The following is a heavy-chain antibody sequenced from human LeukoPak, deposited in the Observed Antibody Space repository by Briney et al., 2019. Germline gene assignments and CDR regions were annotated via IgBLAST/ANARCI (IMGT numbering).Heavy chain of an antibody. CDR1: GXSFSGYY. D-gene: IGHD2-2*01. J-gene: IGHJ3*02. Sequence: SETLSLTCAVYGXSFSGYYWSWIRQPPGKGLEWIGEINHSGSTNYNPSLKSRVTISVDTSKNQFSLKLSSVTAADTAVYYCARAGYCSSTSCYAWYAFDIWGQGTMVTVSS. CDR3: ARAGYCSSTSCYAWYAFDI. V-gene: IGHV4-34*01. CDR2: INHSGST.